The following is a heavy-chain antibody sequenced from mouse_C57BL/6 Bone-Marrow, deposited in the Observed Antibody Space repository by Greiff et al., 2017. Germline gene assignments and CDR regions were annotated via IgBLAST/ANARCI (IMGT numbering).Heavy chain of an antibody. J-gene: IGHJ2*01. CDR3: ARFDGDYFYFDY. CDR1: GFTFTDYY. Sequence: DVMLVESGGGLVQPGGSLSLSCAASGFTFTDYYMSWVRQPPGKALEWLGFIRNKANGYTTEYSASVKGRFTISRDNSQTILYLQMNALRAEDSATYYCARFDGDYFYFDYWGQGTTLTVSS. V-gene: IGHV7-3*01. CDR2: IRNKANGYTT. D-gene: IGHD2-13*01.